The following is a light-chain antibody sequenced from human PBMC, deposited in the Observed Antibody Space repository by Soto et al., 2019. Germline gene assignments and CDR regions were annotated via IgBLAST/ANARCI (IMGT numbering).Light chain of an antibody. Sequence: EIVMTQSPATLSVSPGGRATLSCRASQSISDTLAWYQQKPGQAPRLLIHGASTRAPGFPARFSGSGSGTEFTLTISSLQSEDFAVYYCQQYSKWPLAFGGGTRVEIK. CDR2: GAS. V-gene: IGKV3-15*01. CDR3: QQYSKWPLA. J-gene: IGKJ4*01. CDR1: QSISDT.